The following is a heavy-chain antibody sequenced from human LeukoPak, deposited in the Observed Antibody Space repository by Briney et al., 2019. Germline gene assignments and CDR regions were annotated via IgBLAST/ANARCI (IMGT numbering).Heavy chain of an antibody. Sequence: ASVKVSCKASGYTFTSYGISWVRQAPGQGLEWMGWINPNSGGTNYAQKFQGRVTMTRDTSISTAYMELSRLRSDDTAVYYCARDVELRHYYYMDVWGKGTTVTVSS. CDR1: GYTFTSYG. CDR3: ARDVELRHYYYMDV. J-gene: IGHJ6*03. CDR2: INPNSGGT. D-gene: IGHD1-7*01. V-gene: IGHV1-2*02.